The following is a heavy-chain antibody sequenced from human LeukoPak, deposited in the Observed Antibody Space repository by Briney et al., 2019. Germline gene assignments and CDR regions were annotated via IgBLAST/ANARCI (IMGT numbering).Heavy chain of an antibody. J-gene: IGHJ4*02. CDR3: ARRDYGDYVGSDY. D-gene: IGHD4-17*01. Sequence: SETLSLTCAVYGGSFSGYYWSRIRQPPGKGLEWIGETTHSGSTNYNPSLRSRVTIAVDRSKNQFSLKLSSVTAADTAVYYCARRDYGDYVGSDYWGQGTLVTVSS. CDR2: TTHSGST. V-gene: IGHV4-34*01. CDR1: GGSFSGYY.